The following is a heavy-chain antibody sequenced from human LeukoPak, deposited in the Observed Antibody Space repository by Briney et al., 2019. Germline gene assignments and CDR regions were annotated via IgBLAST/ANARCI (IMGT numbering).Heavy chain of an antibody. J-gene: IGHJ4*02. CDR2: VNHSGST. V-gene: IGHV4-34*01. Sequence: SETLSLTCAVYGGSFSGYYWSWLRQPPGKGLEWIGEVNHSGSTNYNPSLKSRVTISVDTSKNQFSLKLSSVTAADTAVYYCARAIAVAAFGYWGQGTLVTVSS. CDR3: ARAIAVAAFGY. CDR1: GGSFSGYY. D-gene: IGHD6-19*01.